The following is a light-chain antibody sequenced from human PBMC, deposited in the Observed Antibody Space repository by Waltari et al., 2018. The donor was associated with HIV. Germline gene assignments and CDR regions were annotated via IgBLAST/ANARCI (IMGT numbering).Light chain of an antibody. CDR1: QPVTNK. CDR3: QQSYSYPLT. J-gene: IGKJ3*01. CDR2: DAS. Sequence: DIQMSQSPYPLSASVGDSVTITCRASQPVTNKVNSYQQKPGKAPKLLIYDASTLQGGVPSRFRGGGSGTHFTLTITSVQPDDYATYFCQQSYSYPLTFGPGTKVDV. V-gene: IGKV1-39*01.